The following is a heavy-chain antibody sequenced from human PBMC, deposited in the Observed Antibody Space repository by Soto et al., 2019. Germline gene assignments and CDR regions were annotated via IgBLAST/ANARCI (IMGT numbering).Heavy chain of an antibody. V-gene: IGHV1-58*01. Sequence: SVKVSCKASGFTFTSSAVQWVRQARGQRLEWIGWIVVGSGNTNYAQKFQERVTITRDMSTSTAYMELSSLRSEDTAVYYCAAYDCSSTSCQYYYYYGMDVWGQGTTVTVSS. CDR1: GFTFTSSA. J-gene: IGHJ6*02. D-gene: IGHD2-2*01. CDR3: AAYDCSSTSCQYYYYYGMDV. CDR2: IVVGSGNT.